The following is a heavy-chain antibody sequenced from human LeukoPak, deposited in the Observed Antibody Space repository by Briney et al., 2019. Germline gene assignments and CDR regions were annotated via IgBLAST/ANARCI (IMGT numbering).Heavy chain of an antibody. V-gene: IGHV3-30*02. CDR1: GFTFSYYS. J-gene: IGHJ4*02. D-gene: IGHD3-10*01. Sequence: GGSLRLSCAASGFTFSYYSMNWVRQAPGKGLEWVSFIRSDESNKYYAESLKGRFTISRDNSKNTLYLQMNSLTPEDTAVYYCAKDVRQSYSSGGTFDYWGQGTLVTVSS. CDR2: IRSDESNK. CDR3: AKDVRQSYSSGGTFDY.